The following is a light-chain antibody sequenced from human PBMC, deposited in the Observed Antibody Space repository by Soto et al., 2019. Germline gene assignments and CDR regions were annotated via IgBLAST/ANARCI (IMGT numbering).Light chain of an antibody. CDR1: QSISSW. J-gene: IGKJ1*01. V-gene: IGKV1-5*03. CDR2: KTS. CDR3: QHYNDYSWT. Sequence: DIHMTQSPSTLSASVGDRVTITCRASQSISSWLAWYQQKPGKAPNLLIYKTSSLESGVPSRFSGSGSGTEFTLTISSLQPDDFATSYGQHYNDYSWTFGQGTKVEIK.